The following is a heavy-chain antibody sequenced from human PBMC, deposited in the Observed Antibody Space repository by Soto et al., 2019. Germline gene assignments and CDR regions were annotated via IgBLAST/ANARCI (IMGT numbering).Heavy chain of an antibody. CDR2: IYPGDSDT. V-gene: IGHV5-51*01. Sequence: PGESLKISCKGSGYSFTSYWIGWVRQMPGKGLEWMGIIYPGDSDTRYSPSLKSRVTISVDTSKNQFSLKLSSVTAADTAVYYCARGHRVATIFGPSYYYYGMDVWGEGTTVTVSS. J-gene: IGHJ6*04. D-gene: IGHD5-12*01. CDR3: ARGHRVATIFGPSYYYYGMDV. CDR1: GYSFTSYW.